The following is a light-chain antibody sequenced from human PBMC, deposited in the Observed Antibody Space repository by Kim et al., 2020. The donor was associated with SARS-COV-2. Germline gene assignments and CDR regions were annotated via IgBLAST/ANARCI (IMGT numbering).Light chain of an antibody. V-gene: IGLV6-57*03. CDR2: EDN. Sequence: VTIACTRSSGSIASNYVQWYQQRPGSAPTTVIYEDNQRPSGVPDRFSGSIDSSSNSASLTISGLKTEDEADYYCQSYDSSIPVVFGGGTQLTVL. J-gene: IGLJ2*01. CDR1: SGSIASNY. CDR3: QSYDSSIPVV.